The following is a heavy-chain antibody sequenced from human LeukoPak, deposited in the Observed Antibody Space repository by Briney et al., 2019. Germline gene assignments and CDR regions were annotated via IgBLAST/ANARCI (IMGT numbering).Heavy chain of an antibody. V-gene: IGHV4-59*01. D-gene: IGHD2-15*01. J-gene: IGHJ2*01. CDR3: ARAQSSGYCRGGNCFPSVWYFDL. CDR2: IFSTGST. Sequence: PSETLSLTCTVSGGSISGYYWNWIRQPPGKGLEWIGSIFSTGSTTYNPALNSRVTISVDTSKNQFSLNLNSVTTADTAVYYCARAQSSGYCRGGNCFPSVWYFDLWGRGTLVTVSS. CDR1: GGSISGYY.